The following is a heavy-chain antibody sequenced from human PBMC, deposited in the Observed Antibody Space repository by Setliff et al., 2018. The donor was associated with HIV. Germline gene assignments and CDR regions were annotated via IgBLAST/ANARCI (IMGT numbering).Heavy chain of an antibody. J-gene: IGHJ3*02. CDR1: GGSISTSSDH. Sequence: TLSLTCTVSGGSISTSSDHWTWLRQSAGRGLEWIGRISPTGNINSNPFLRSRVTISLDTSKNQVSLNLNSVTAADTAIYYCARDRSGTSYAGDDAFDIWDQGTMVTVSS. V-gene: IGHV4-61*02. D-gene: IGHD3-3*01. CDR3: ARDRSGTSYAGDDAFDI. CDR2: ISPTGNI.